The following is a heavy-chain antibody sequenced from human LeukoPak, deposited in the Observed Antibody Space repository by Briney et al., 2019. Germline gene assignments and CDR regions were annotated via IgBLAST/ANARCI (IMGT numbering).Heavy chain of an antibody. Sequence: GGSLRLSCSSSGFTFSTYAMSWVRQAPGKGPEWVSGLSGSAATTYYADSAKGRFTISRDNSKNALYLQMNSLRGDDTAIYYCAKSVGIIRRGAFDIWGQGTMVTVSS. CDR1: GFTFSTYA. D-gene: IGHD3-10*01. CDR3: AKSVGIIRRGAFDI. J-gene: IGHJ3*02. CDR2: LSGSAATT. V-gene: IGHV3-23*01.